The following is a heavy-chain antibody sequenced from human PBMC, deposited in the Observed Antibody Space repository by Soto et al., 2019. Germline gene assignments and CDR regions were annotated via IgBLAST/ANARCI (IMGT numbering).Heavy chain of an antibody. CDR1: VFTFSSYA. CDR2: ISGSGGST. V-gene: IGHV3-23*01. J-gene: IGHJ4*02. Sequence: GGFLRLSCAASVFTFSSYAMSWVRQAPGKGLEWVSAISGSGGSTYYADSVKGRFTISRDNSKNTLYLQMNSLRAEDTAVYYCARQRRRIQLWPGDYWGQGTLVTVSS. D-gene: IGHD5-18*01. CDR3: ARQRRRIQLWPGDY.